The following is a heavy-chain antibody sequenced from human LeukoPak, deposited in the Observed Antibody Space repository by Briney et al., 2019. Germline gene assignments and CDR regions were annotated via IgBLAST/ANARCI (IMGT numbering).Heavy chain of an antibody. CDR1: GYTFTGYY. CDR3: ARVAVAGIYPIDY. J-gene: IGHJ4*02. Sequence: ASVKVSCKASGYTFTGYYMHWVRQAPGQGLEWMGWINPNSGGTNYAQKFQGGVTMTRDTSISTAYMELSRLRSDDTAVYYCARVAVAGIYPIDYWGQGTLVTVSS. D-gene: IGHD6-19*01. CDR2: INPNSGGT. V-gene: IGHV1-2*02.